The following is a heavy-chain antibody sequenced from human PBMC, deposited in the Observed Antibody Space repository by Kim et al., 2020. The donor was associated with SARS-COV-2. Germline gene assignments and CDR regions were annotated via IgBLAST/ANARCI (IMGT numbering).Heavy chain of an antibody. Sequence: GGSLRLSCAASGFTFNNFAMTWVRQAQGKGLEWVSSISGSDDTTSYADSVKGRFTISRDNSENTIYLQMNNLRVDDTAIYYCAKGRSGVAAAALNYWGQGNLVTVSS. D-gene: IGHD6-13*01. V-gene: IGHV3-23*01. J-gene: IGHJ4*02. CDR2: ISGSDDTT. CDR1: GFTFNNFA. CDR3: AKGRSGVAAAALNY.